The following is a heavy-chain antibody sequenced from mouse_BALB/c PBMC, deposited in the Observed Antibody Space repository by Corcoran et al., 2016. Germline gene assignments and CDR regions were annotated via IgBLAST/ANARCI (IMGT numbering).Heavy chain of an antibody. CDR3: ARWLLRFLYCDY. J-gene: IGHJ2*01. D-gene: IGHD2-3*01. CDR2: IDPANGNT. CDR1: GFNIKDTY. V-gene: IGHV14-3*02. Sequence: EVKLQQSGAEIVKPGASVKLYCTASGFNIKDTYMHWVKQRPEQGLEWTGRIDPANGNTKYDPKYQGKATITADTSSNTAYLQLSSLTSEDTAVYYCARWLLRFLYCDYWGQGTTLTVSS.